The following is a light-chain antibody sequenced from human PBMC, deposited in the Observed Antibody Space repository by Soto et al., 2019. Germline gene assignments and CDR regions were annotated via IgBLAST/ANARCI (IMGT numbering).Light chain of an antibody. CDR3: QQYRSWPRT. J-gene: IGKJ1*01. Sequence: EIVLTQSPATLSVSPGERVTLSCRASQSVDINLAWYQQKPGQAPRLLIYGASTRATDMSGTFSGRGSGTEFTLTIINLRPEDFAVYYCQQYRSWPRTFGQGTKVDIK. V-gene: IGKV3-15*01. CDR1: QSVDIN. CDR2: GAS.